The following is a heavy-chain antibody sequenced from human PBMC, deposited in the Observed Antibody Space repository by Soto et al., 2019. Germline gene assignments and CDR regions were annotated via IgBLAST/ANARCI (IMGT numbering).Heavy chain of an antibody. J-gene: IGHJ6*02. Sequence: SVKVSCKASGGTFSSYAISWVRQAPGQGLEWMGGIIPIFGTANYAQKFQGRVTITADESTSTAYMELSSLRSEDTAVYYCAGNPNFDYYYGMDVWGQGTTVTVS. CDR1: GGTFSSYA. CDR2: IIPIFGTA. D-gene: IGHD1-1*01. V-gene: IGHV1-69*13. CDR3: AGNPNFDYYYGMDV.